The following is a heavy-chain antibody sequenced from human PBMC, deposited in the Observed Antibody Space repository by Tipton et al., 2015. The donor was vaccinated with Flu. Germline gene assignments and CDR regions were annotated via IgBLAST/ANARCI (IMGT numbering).Heavy chain of an antibody. J-gene: IGHJ6*03. CDR1: GGSISSYY. Sequence: TLSLTCTFSGGSISSYYWSWIRQPPGKGLEWIGYIYYSWSTNYNPSLKRRVTISVDTSKNQFSLKLSSVTAADTTVHYCARGAYYDCWGDYYNYYYYIDVWGKGAAFTVSS. CDR2: IYYSWST. D-gene: IGHD3-3*01. V-gene: IGHV4-59*01. CDR3: ARGAYYDCWGDYYNYYYYIDV.